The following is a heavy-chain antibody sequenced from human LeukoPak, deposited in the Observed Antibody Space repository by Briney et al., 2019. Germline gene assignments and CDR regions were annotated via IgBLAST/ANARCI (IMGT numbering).Heavy chain of an antibody. CDR2: ISGSGGST. J-gene: IGHJ6*02. Sequence: GGTLRLSCAASGFTFSSYVMSWVRQAPGEGLEWVSGISGSGGSTFYADSVKSRFTISRDNSKNTLYLQMNSLRAEDTAVYYCAKVASQRGYSYGYYYYGMDVWGQGTTVTVSS. D-gene: IGHD5-18*01. V-gene: IGHV3-23*01. CDR1: GFTFSSYV. CDR3: AKVASQRGYSYGYYYYGMDV.